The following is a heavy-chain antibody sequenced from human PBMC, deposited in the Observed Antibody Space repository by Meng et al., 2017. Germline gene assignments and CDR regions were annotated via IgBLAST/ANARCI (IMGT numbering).Heavy chain of an antibody. CDR3: ARGLNDYVWGSYRHFDY. Sequence: QGQVVAFGAGGKKPGASAKARGKASGYTFTSYDINWVRQATGQGLEWMGWMNPNSGNTGYAQKFQGRVTMTRNTSISTAYMELSSLRSEDTAVYYCARGLNDYVWGSYRHFDYWGQGTLVTVSS. V-gene: IGHV1-8*01. CDR1: GYTFTSYD. J-gene: IGHJ4*02. CDR2: MNPNSGNT. D-gene: IGHD3-16*02.